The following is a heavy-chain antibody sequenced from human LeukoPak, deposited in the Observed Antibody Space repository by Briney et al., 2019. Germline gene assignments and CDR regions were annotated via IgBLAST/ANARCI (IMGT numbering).Heavy chain of an antibody. CDR2: IYTSGTS. V-gene: IGHV4-61*02. J-gene: IGHJ4*02. Sequence: SETLSLTCVVSGGSISSGDYYWNWIRQPAGKGLQWIGRIYTSGTSNYNPSLESRVTISIDTSQNQFSLNLTSVTAADTAVYYCARESDYDFDYWGQGTLVTVSS. CDR1: GGSISSGDYY. CDR3: ARESDYDFDY. D-gene: IGHD4-17*01.